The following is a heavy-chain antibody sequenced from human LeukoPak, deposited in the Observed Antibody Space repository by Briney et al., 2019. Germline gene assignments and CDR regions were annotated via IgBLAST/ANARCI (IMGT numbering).Heavy chain of an antibody. CDR2: IQYDGSNK. V-gene: IGHV3-30*02. CDR3: AKDFYSSSPYYYMDV. CDR1: GFTFSSHG. Sequence: GGSLRLSCAASGFTFSSHGMHWVRQAPGKGLEWVAYIQYDGSNKQYADSVRGRFSISRDNSKNTLYLQMNSLRAEDTAVYYCAKDFYSSSPYYYMDVWGKGTTVTVSS. D-gene: IGHD6-13*01. J-gene: IGHJ6*03.